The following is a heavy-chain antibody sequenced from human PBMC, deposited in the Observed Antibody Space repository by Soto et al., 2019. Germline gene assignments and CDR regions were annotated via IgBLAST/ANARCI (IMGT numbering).Heavy chain of an antibody. J-gene: IGHJ4*02. CDR3: AKDLFRGDGYEDPDY. V-gene: IGHV3-23*01. CDR1: GFVFSNYA. Sequence: DVQLLESGGGLVQPGGSLRLSCEASGFVFSNYAMFWFRQAPGRGLEWVSTIYAAGGSKYYAGSVKGRFTVSRDNSRVTLLLQMDSLRVEDMAIYFCAKDLFRGDGYEDPDYWGQGTLVTVSS. CDR2: IYAAGGSK. D-gene: IGHD3-10*01.